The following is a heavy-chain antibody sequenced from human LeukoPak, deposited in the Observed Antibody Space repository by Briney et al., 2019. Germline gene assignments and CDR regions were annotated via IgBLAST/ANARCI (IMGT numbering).Heavy chain of an antibody. D-gene: IGHD3-3*01. CDR1: GYSISSGYY. V-gene: IGHV4-38-2*01. CDR3: ARWAGNSYYDFWSGYYLDY. Sequence: SETLSLTCAVSGYSISSGYYWGWIRQPPGKGLEWIGSIYYSGSTYYNPSLKSRVTISVDTSKNQFSLKLSSVTAADTAVYYCARWAGNSYYDFWSGYYLDYWGQGTLVTVPS. J-gene: IGHJ4*02. CDR2: IYYSGST.